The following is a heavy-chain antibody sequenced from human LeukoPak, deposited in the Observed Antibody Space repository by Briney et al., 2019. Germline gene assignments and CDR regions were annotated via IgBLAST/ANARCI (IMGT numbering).Heavy chain of an antibody. CDR3: ARDSMVRGVITFYHYYYGMDV. CDR1: GFTFDDYG. J-gene: IGHJ6*02. CDR2: IKWDVGST. Sequence: GWSLTLSSAASGFTFDDYGMSWVRQAPAKVLESVSGIKWDVGSTGYANSVKVRFTISRDNAKNSLYLQMNSLRAEDTALYYCARDSMVRGVITFYHYYYGMDVWGQGTTVTVSS. D-gene: IGHD3-10*01. V-gene: IGHV3-20*04.